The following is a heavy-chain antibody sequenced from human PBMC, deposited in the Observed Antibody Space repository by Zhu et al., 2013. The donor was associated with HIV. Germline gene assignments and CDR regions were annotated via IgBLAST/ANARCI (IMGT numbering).Heavy chain of an antibody. CDR3: ARAPGGYSYGYLENWFDP. Sequence: QVQLVQSGAEVKKPGSSVKVSCKASGGTFSSYAISWVRQAPGQGLEWMGGIIPIFGTANYAQKFQGRVTITADESTSTAYMELSSLRSEDTAVYYCARAPGGYSYGYLENWFDPWGQGTLVTVSS. J-gene: IGHJ5*02. CDR2: IIPIFGTA. D-gene: IGHD5-18*01. CDR1: GGTFSSYA. V-gene: IGHV1-69*01.